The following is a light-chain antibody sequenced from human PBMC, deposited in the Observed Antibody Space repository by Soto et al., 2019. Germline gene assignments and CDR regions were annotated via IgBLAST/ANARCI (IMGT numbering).Light chain of an antibody. Sequence: QSALTQPPSVSGSPGQSVTISCTGTIGDVGFYARVSWYQQPPGTAPKLLIYDVTSRPSGVPDRFSGSQSGKTASLTISGLRAEDEPDYYCSSYTSSSTYVFGPGTKVTVL. J-gene: IGLJ1*01. V-gene: IGLV2-18*02. CDR2: DVT. CDR1: IGDVGFYAR. CDR3: SSYTSSSTYV.